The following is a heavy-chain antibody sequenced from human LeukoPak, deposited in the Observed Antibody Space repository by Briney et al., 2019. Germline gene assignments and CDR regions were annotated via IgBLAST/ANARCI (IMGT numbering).Heavy chain of an antibody. CDR1: GFTVSSNY. CDR3: AKDGGLWVSAHWGDS. J-gene: IGHJ4*02. D-gene: IGHD7-27*01. Sequence: GGSLRLSCAASGFTVSSNYMSWVRQAPGKGLEWVSVIYSGGSTYYADSVKGRFTISRDNSKNTLFLQMNSLRAEDTAVYYCAKDGGLWVSAHWGDSWGRGTLVTVSS. V-gene: IGHV3-53*01. CDR2: IYSGGST.